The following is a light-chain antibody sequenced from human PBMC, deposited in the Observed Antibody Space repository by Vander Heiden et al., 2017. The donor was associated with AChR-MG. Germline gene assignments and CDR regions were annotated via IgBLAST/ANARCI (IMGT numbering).Light chain of an antibody. Sequence: DAVMTQTPPFLSVPPGQPASISCKSSQSLLHTAGENFLHWYCQRPGQSPQLLIYEVSSRSSGVPDRFSGSGSGTDFTLTISRVEAEDVGIYYCMQGKHLPRTFGQGTKVEI. CDR2: EVS. J-gene: IGKJ1*01. CDR3: MQGKHLPRT. V-gene: IGKV2-29*02. CDR1: QSLLHTAGENF.